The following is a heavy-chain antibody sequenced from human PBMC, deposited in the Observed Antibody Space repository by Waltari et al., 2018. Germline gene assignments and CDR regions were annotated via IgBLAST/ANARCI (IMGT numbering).Heavy chain of an antibody. D-gene: IGHD6-13*01. CDR2: ISAYNGNT. CDR1: GYTFNSYG. V-gene: IGHV1-18*01. J-gene: IGHJ4*02. Sequence: QVQLVQSGAEVKKPGASVKVSCKASGYTFNSYGISWVRQAPGQGLEWMGWISAYNGNTNYAQKFQGRVTMNTDTSTSTAYMELRSLRSDDTAVDYCARGDGLSWYRSSWYGSYYFDYWGQGTLVIVSS. CDR3: ARGDGLSWYRSSWYGSYYFDY.